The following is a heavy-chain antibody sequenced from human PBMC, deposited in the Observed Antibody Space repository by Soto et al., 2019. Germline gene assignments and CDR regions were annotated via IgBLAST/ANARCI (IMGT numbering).Heavy chain of an antibody. D-gene: IGHD6-13*01. CDR2: INPNSGGT. V-gene: IGHV1-2*02. CDR1: GYTFTGYY. J-gene: IGHJ4*02. Sequence: ASVKVSCKASGYTFTGYYMHWVRQAPGQGLEWMGWINPNSGGTNYAQKFQGRVTTTRDTSISTAYMELSRLRSDDTAVYYCARANIAAAGTDFDYWGQGTLVTVSS. CDR3: ARANIAAAGTDFDY.